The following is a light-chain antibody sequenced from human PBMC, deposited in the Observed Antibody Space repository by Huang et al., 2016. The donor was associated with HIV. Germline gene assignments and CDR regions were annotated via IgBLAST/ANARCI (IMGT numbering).Light chain of an antibody. J-gene: IGKJ5*01. CDR2: AAS. V-gene: IGKV1-13*02. Sequence: AVQLTQSPSSLSASVGDTVIISCRASQDIGTSLAWYQQRTGRAPKLLISAASTLQTGVPSRFSGESAGTYFTLFITNLQPEDFATYYCQQLHTYPITFGQGTRLDMK. CDR3: QQLHTYPIT. CDR1: QDIGTS.